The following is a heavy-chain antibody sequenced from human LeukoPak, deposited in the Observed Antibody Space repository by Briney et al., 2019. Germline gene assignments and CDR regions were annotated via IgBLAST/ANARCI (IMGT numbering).Heavy chain of an antibody. V-gene: IGHV3-53*01. Sequence: GGSLRLSCAASGFTFSSNYMSWVRQAPGKGLEWVSVIYSGGSTYYSDSVKGRFTISRENSNNTRYLQMNSLRAEDTAVYYCARDSLPYGSGSDWGQGTLVTVSS. CDR1: GFTFSSNY. D-gene: IGHD3-10*01. CDR3: ARDSLPYGSGSD. CDR2: IYSGGST. J-gene: IGHJ4*02.